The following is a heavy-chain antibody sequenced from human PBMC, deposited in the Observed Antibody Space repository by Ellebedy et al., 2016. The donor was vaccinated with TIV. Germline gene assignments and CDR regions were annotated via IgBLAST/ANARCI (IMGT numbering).Heavy chain of an antibody. V-gene: IGHV4-61*05. Sequence: MPSETLSLTCTVSGGTISSSSNYWGWIGQPPGKGLEWIGYIYYSGSTNYNPSHKSRVTISVDTSKNQFSLKLTSVTAADTAVYYCARWVSTTVGYYFDYWGQGTLVTVSS. J-gene: IGHJ4*02. CDR1: GGTISSSSNY. CDR3: ARWVSTTVGYYFDY. CDR2: IYYSGST. D-gene: IGHD1-1*01.